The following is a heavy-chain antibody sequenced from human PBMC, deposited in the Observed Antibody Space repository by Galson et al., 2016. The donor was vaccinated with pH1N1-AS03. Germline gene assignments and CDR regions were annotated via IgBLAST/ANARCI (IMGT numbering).Heavy chain of an antibody. V-gene: IGHV3-30*02. CDR2: IPYDGNNK. J-gene: IGHJ6*02. CDR3: AKDHSNFYGMDV. CDR1: GVSSSSYG. Sequence: SLRLSCAASGVSSSSYGMHWARQAPGKGLEWVAFIPYDGNNKYYSDSVKGRFTISRDNSKNTVYLQMNSLRAEDTAVYYCAKDHSNFYGMDVWGQGTTVTVSS. D-gene: IGHD4-11*01.